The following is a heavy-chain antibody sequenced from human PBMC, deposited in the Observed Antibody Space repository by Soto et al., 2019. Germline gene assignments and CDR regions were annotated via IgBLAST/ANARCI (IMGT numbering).Heavy chain of an antibody. CDR2: VHHSGAA. CDR3: VDMRGQWVPRD. D-gene: IGHD6-19*01. Sequence: QLQLQELGPGLVRPSETLSLTCTVSGGSIINNDYHWGWIRQPPGKGLDWIGTVHHSGAAYYSPSLRSRVVISVDTSKSQFSLNLNSGTATDTAFYYWVDMRGQWVPRDWGRGILVTVSS. CDR1: GGSIINNDYH. V-gene: IGHV4-39*01. J-gene: IGHJ4*02.